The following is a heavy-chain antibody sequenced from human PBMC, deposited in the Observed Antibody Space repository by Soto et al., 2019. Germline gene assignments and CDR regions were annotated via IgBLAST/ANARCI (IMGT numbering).Heavy chain of an antibody. D-gene: IGHD5-12*01. V-gene: IGHV1-69*02. CDR1: GGTFSSYT. J-gene: IGHJ4*02. CDR2: IIPILGIA. Sequence: ASVKVSCKASGGTFSSYTISWVRQAPGQGLEWMGRIIPILGIANYAQKFQGRVTITADKSTSTAYMELSSLRSEGTAVYYCAKTRVATTDKDEYYFDYWGRGTLVTVSS. CDR3: AKTRVATTDKDEYYFDY.